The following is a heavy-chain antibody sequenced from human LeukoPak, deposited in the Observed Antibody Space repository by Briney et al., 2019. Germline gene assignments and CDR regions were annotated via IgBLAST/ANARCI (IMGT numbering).Heavy chain of an antibody. V-gene: IGHV5-51*01. CDR3: ARQTWQQLSNPDNWFDP. Sequence: GGSLKISWKGSGYSFTIYWSGWVRQIPGKGLEWMGIIYPGDSDTRYSPSFQGQVTISADKSISTAYLQWSSLKASDTAMYYCARQTWQQLSNPDNWFDPWGQGTLVTVSS. D-gene: IGHD6-13*01. J-gene: IGHJ5*02. CDR2: IYPGDSDT. CDR1: GYSFTIYW.